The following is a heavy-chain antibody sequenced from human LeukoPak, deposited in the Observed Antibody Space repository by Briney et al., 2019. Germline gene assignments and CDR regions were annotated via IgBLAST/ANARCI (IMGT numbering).Heavy chain of an antibody. Sequence: PGGSLRLSCAASGFTFSSYSMNWVRQAPGKGLEWVSAISGSGGNTYYADSVKGRFTISRENSKNTLYLQMNSLRAEDTAVYYCTKVRPAGNDYWGQGTLVTVSS. CDR1: GFTFSSYS. J-gene: IGHJ4*02. V-gene: IGHV3-23*01. CDR3: TKVRPAGNDY. CDR2: ISGSGGNT. D-gene: IGHD6-13*01.